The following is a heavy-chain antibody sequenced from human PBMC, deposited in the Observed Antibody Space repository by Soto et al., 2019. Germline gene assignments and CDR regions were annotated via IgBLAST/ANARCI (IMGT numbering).Heavy chain of an antibody. Sequence: ASVKVSCKASGYTFSSYAMHWVRQAPGQRLEWMGWINAGYGNTKSSQKFQDRVTISRDTSASTAYMELTSLRSEDTAVYYCARDAGDGTFDFWGQGTLVTVSS. V-gene: IGHV1-3*01. J-gene: IGHJ4*02. D-gene: IGHD7-27*01. CDR3: ARDAGDGTFDF. CDR1: GYTFSSYA. CDR2: INAGYGNT.